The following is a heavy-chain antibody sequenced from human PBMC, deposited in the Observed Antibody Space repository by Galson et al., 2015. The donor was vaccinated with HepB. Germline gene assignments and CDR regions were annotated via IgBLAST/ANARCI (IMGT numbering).Heavy chain of an antibody. D-gene: IGHD3-3*01. CDR1: GFTFRSTW. V-gene: IGHV3-15*07. CDR3: ATLYYDFWSGSSLAYYYYYMDA. J-gene: IGHJ6*03. Sequence: SLRLSCAASGFTFRSTWMNWVRQAPGKGLEWVGRIKRKIDGGTIDYAAPVKGRFIISRDDSKNMVYMEMNSLKTEDTAVYYCATLYYDFWSGSSLAYYYYYMDAWGKGTTVAVSS. CDR2: IKRKIDGGTI.